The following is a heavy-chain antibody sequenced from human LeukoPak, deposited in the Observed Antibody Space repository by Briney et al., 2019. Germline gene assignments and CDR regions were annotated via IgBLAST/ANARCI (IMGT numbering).Heavy chain of an antibody. J-gene: IGHJ4*02. V-gene: IGHV3-30*04. D-gene: IGHD3-22*01. Sequence: PGGSLRLSCVASGFIFSGYAIHWVRQAPGKGLEWVSLISYNGGRKEYEDSVKGRFTIDRDNSKNTVYLQMNSLRPDDTAIYFCARQEARNYYYEGLDYWGQGNLVTVSS. CDR2: ISYNGGRK. CDR1: GFIFSGYA. CDR3: ARQEARNYYYEGLDY.